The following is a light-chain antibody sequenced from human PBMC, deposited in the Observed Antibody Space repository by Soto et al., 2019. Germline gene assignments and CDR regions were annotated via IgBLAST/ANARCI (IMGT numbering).Light chain of an antibody. CDR1: SSDVGGYDY. CDR3: CSYAGRYTYV. J-gene: IGLJ1*01. CDR2: DVN. V-gene: IGLV2-11*01. Sequence: QSVLTQPRSVSGSPGQSVTISCTGTSSDVGGYDYVSWYQQHPGKAPKLMIYDVNTRPSGVPDRFSGSKSGNAASLTISGLQAEDEADYYCCSYAGRYTYVFGSGTKLTVL.